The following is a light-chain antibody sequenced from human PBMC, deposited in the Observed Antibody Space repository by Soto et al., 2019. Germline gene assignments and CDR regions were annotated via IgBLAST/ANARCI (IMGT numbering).Light chain of an antibody. CDR2: EAS. J-gene: IGKJ2*01. V-gene: IGKV3-20*01. CDR3: QQYGDPPYA. CDR1: PNLSYNY. Sequence: EIVLTPSPGTLSLSQGERVTLSCSASPNLSYNYLARYQHKPGQAPRPLIYEASTRATAVPDRFSGSRSGTDFTLTISSLEPEDFAVYYCQQYGDPPYAFGQGTKLEVK.